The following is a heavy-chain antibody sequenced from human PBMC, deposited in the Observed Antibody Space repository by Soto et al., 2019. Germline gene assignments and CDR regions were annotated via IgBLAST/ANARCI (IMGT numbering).Heavy chain of an antibody. CDR2: IYWDDDK. CDR1: GFSLSTSGVG. CDR3: XXXXXXXXXNDY. V-gene: IGHV2-5*02. J-gene: IGHJ4*02. Sequence: QITLKESGPTLVKPTQTLTLTCTFSGFSLSTSGVGVGWIRQPPGKALEWLALIYWDDDKRYSPSLKSRLTXXXXXXXXXXXXXXXXXXXXXXXXXXXXXXXXXXXXNDYWGQGTLVTVSS.